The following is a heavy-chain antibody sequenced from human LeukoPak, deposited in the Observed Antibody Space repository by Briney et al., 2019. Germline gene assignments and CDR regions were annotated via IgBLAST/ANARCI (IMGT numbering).Heavy chain of an antibody. CDR2: INHSGST. CDR3: ARGLGNYYGSGSRNWFDP. CDR1: GGSFSYYY. D-gene: IGHD3-10*01. J-gene: IGHJ5*02. V-gene: IGHV4-34*01. Sequence: SETLSLTCAVYGGSFSYYYWSWIRQPPGKTLEWIGEINHSGSTNYNPSLKSRVTISVDTSKNQFSLKLSSVTAADTAVYYCARGLGNYYGSGSRNWFDPWGQGTLVTVSS.